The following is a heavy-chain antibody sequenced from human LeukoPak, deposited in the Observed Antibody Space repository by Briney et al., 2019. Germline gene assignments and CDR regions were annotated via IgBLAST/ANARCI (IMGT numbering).Heavy chain of an antibody. D-gene: IGHD4-17*01. CDR2: ISSSGSTI. CDR1: GFTFSSYE. CDR3: ARTVTTTHDAFDI. J-gene: IGHJ3*02. Sequence: PGGSLRLSCAGSGFTFSSYEMNWVRQAPGKGLEWVSYISSSGSTIYYADSVKGRFTISRDNAKNSLYLQMNSLRAEDTAVYYCARTVTTTHDAFDIWGQGTMVTVSS. V-gene: IGHV3-48*03.